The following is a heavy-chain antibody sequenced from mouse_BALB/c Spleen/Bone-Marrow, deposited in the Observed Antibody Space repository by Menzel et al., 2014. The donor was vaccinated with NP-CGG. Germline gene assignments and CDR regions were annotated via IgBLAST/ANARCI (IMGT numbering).Heavy chain of an antibody. V-gene: IGHV14-3*02. D-gene: IGHD1-1*02. J-gene: IGHJ4*01. CDR3: ARYGSGLMDY. Sequence: VQLQQSGAELVKPGASVKLSCTASGFNIKDTYMHWVKQRPEQGLEWIGRIDTANGNTKYDPKFQGKATITADTSSNSASLPLRSLISEDTAVYYCARYGSGLMDYWGQGTSVTLSS. CDR1: GFNIKDTY. CDR2: IDTANGNT.